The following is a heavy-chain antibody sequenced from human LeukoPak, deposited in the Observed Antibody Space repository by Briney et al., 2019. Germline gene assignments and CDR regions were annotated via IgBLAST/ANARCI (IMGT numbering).Heavy chain of an antibody. CDR1: GFTFSSYG. V-gene: IGHV3-30*18. CDR2: ISYDGSNK. Sequence: GGSLRLSCAASGFTFSSYGMHWVRQAPGKGLEWVAVISYDGSNKYYADSVKGRFTISRDNSKNTQYLQMNSLRAEDTAVYYCAKDSGCSSTSCYLGYFDYWGQGTLVTVSS. CDR3: AKDSGCSSTSCYLGYFDY. D-gene: IGHD2-2*01. J-gene: IGHJ4*02.